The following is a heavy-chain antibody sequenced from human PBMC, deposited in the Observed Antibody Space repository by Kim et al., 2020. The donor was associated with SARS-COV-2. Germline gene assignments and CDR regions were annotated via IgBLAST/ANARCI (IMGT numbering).Heavy chain of an antibody. J-gene: IGHJ4*02. CDR3: ATPGYGSGSLDY. CDR1: GYSFTSYW. V-gene: IGHV5-10-1*01. CDR2: IDPSDSYT. D-gene: IGHD3-10*01. Sequence: GESLKISCKGSGYSFTSYWISWVRQMPGKGLEWMGRIDPSDSYTNYSPSFQGHVTISADKSISTAYLQWSSLKASDTAMYYCATPGYGSGSLDYWGQGTLVTVSS.